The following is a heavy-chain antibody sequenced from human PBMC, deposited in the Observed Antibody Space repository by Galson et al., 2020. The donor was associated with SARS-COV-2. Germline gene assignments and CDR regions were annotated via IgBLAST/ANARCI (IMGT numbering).Heavy chain of an antibody. CDR1: GFTFSSYE. CDR2: ISSSGSTI. V-gene: IGHV3-48*03. Sequence: GESLKISCAASGFTFSSYEMNWVRQAPGKGLEWVSYISSSGSTIYYADSVKGRFTISRDNAKNSLYLQMNSLRAEDTAVYYCARDLNYYGSGALAGYYGMDVWGQGTTVTVSS. D-gene: IGHD3-10*01. J-gene: IGHJ6*02. CDR3: ARDLNYYGSGALAGYYGMDV.